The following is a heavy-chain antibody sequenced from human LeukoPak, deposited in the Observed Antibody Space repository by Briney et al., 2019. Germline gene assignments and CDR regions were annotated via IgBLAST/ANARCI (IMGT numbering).Heavy chain of an antibody. CDR1: GFTFSSYA. Sequence: GGSLRLSCAASGFTFSSYAMHWVRQAPGKGLEWVAVISYDGSNKYYADSVKGRFTVSRDNSKNTLSLQMNSLRAEDTAVYYCARDGGYEDTYYFDYWGQGTLVTVSS. D-gene: IGHD5-12*01. V-gene: IGHV3-30*04. J-gene: IGHJ4*02. CDR3: ARDGGYEDTYYFDY. CDR2: ISYDGSNK.